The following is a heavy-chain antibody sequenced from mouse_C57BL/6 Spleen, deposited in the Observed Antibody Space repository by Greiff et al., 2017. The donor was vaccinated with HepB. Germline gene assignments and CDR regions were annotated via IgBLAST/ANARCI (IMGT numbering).Heavy chain of an antibody. J-gene: IGHJ2*01. CDR2: IDPENGDT. CDR3: TPSGGDFDY. V-gene: IGHV14-4*01. CDR1: GFNIKDDY. D-gene: IGHD4-1*01. Sequence: VQLKQSGAELVRPGASVKLSCTASGFNIKDDYMHWVKQRPEQGLEWIGWIDPENGDTEYASKFQGKATITADTSSNTAYLQLSSLTSEDTAVYYCTPSGGDFDYWGQGTTLTVSS.